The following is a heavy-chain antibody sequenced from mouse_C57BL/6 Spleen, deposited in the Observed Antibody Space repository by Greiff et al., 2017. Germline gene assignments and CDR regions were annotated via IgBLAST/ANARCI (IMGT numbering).Heavy chain of an antibody. V-gene: IGHV1-69*01. Sequence: QVQLKQPGAELVMPGASVKLSCKASGYTFTSYWMHWVKQRPGQGLEWIGEIDPSDSYTNYNQKFKGKSTLTVDKSSSTAYMQLSSLTSEDSAVYYCARYSYSNYYWGQGTSVTVSS. CDR2: IDPSDSYT. D-gene: IGHD2-5*01. CDR1: GYTFTSYW. CDR3: ARYSYSNYY. J-gene: IGHJ4*01.